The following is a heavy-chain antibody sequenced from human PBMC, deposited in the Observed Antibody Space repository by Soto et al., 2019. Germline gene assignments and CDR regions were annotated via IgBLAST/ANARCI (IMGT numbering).Heavy chain of an antibody. CDR3: ASLRPITMVRGVITHYGMDV. D-gene: IGHD3-10*01. Sequence: QVQLVQSGAAVKKPGSSVKVSCKASGGTFSSYAISWVRQAPGQGLEWMGGIIPIFGTANYAQKFQGRVTITADESTSTAYMELSSLRSEDTAVYYCASLRPITMVRGVITHYGMDVWGQGTTVTVSS. CDR1: GGTFSSYA. J-gene: IGHJ6*02. CDR2: IIPIFGTA. V-gene: IGHV1-69*12.